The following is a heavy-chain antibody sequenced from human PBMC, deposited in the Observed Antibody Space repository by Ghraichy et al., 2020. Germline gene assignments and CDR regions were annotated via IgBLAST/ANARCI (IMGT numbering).Heavy chain of an antibody. D-gene: IGHD6-13*01. J-gene: IGHJ4*02. Sequence: ASVRVSCKASGYTFTGYYMHWVRQAPGQGLEWMGRINPNSGGTNYAQKFQGRVTMTRDTSISTAYMELSRLRSDDTAVYYCAREVSRGSSWNDYWGQGTLVTVSS. CDR1: GYTFTGYY. CDR2: INPNSGGT. CDR3: AREVSRGSSWNDY. V-gene: IGHV1-2*06.